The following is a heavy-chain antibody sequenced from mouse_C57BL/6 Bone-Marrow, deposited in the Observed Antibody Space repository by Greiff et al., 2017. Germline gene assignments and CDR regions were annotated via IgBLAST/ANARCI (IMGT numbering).Heavy chain of an antibody. Sequence: EVQLVESGGGLVKPGGSLKLSCAASGFTFSSYAMSWVRQTPEKRLEWVATISDGGSYTYYPDNVKGRFTISRDNAKNNLYLQISHLKSEDTTMDYCAIYGISSFAYCGQGTLVTVSA. CDR2: ISDGGSYT. CDR3: AIYGISSFAY. V-gene: IGHV5-4*01. D-gene: IGHD1-1*01. J-gene: IGHJ3*01. CDR1: GFTFSSYA.